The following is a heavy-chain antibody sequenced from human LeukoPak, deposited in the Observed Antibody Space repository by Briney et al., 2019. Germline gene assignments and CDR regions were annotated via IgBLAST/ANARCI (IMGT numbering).Heavy chain of an antibody. D-gene: IGHD2/OR15-2a*01. Sequence: ASVKVSWKASGYTFTSYYMHWVRQAPGQGLEWMGIINPSGGSTSYAQKFQGRVTMTRDTSTSTVYMELSSLRSEDTAVYYCARDPVSPTGWFDPWGQGTLVTVSS. CDR3: ARDPVSPTGWFDP. V-gene: IGHV1-46*01. CDR2: INPSGGST. CDR1: GYTFTSYY. J-gene: IGHJ5*02.